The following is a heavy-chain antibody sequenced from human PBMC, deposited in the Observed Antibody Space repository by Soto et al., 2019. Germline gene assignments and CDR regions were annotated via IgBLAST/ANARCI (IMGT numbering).Heavy chain of an antibody. D-gene: IGHD3-10*01. J-gene: IGHJ4*02. CDR3: ASNYYYGSPNY. V-gene: IGHV4-31*03. Sequence: QLQESGSRLMKPSQTLSLTCSVSGGSMSGRGYSWSWIRQHPGKGLEWIGYIYYSGSTYYNPSLKSRVTISVDTSKNQFSLKLSSVTAADTAVYYCASNYYYGSPNYWGQGTLVTVSS. CDR2: IYYSGST. CDR1: GGSMSGRGYS.